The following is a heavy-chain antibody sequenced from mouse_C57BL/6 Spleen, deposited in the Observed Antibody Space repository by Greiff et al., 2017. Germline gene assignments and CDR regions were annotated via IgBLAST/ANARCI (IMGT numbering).Heavy chain of an antibody. CDR2: IDPENGDT. CDR1: GYNIKDDY. CDR3: TTLADYDGY. D-gene: IGHD2-4*01. V-gene: IGHV14-4*01. Sequence: EVQLQQSGAELVRPGASVKLSCTASGYNIKDDYMHWVKQRPGQGLEWIGWIDPENGDTEYAPKFQGKATITADTSSNTAYMQLSSLTSEDTAVYYCTTLADYDGYWGQGTTLTVSS. J-gene: IGHJ2*01.